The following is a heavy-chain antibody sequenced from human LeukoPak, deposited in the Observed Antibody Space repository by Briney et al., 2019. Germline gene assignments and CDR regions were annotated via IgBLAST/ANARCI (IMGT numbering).Heavy chain of an antibody. V-gene: IGHV3-74*01. CDR2: INSDGSST. J-gene: IGHJ5*02. Sequence: PGGSLRLSCAASGFTFSSYWMHWVRQAPGKGLVWVSRINSDGSSTSYADSVKGRFTISRDNAKNTLYLQMNSLRAEDTAVYYCANDNPGPYSSSWVSGSVFDPWGQGTLVTVSS. CDR3: ANDNPGPYSSSWVSGSVFDP. D-gene: IGHD6-13*01. CDR1: GFTFSSYW.